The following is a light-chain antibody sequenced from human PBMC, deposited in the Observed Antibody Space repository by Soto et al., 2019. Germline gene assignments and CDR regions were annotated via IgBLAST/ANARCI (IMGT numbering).Light chain of an antibody. CDR2: GAS. CDR3: QRNGSPTVT. Sequence: LTQSKGTLSLSRREIATISCRASQSVSSSYLAWYQQKPGHAPRLLIYGASSRATGIPDRFSGSGSGTDFSLTISRLDAEDLGFHYCQRNGSPTVTFGQRAVVDIK. J-gene: IGKJ1*01. CDR1: QSVSSSY. V-gene: IGKV3-20*01.